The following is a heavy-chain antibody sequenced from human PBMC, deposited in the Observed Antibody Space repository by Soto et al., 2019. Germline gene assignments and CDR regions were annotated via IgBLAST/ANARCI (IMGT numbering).Heavy chain of an antibody. CDR3: ARVPTIGNAFDI. J-gene: IGHJ3*02. Sequence: GGSLRLSCAASGFTFSSYEMNWVRQAPGKGLEWVSYISSSGSTIYYADSVKGRFTISRDNAKNSLYLQMNSLRAEDTAVYYCARVPTIGNAFDIWGQGTMVNVSS. CDR1: GFTFSSYE. V-gene: IGHV3-48*03. CDR2: ISSSGSTI. D-gene: IGHD1-1*01.